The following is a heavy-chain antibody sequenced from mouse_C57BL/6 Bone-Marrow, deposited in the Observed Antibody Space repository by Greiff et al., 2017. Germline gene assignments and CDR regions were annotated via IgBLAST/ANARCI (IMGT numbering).Heavy chain of an antibody. CDR2: INPGSGGT. CDR1: GYAFTNYL. V-gene: IGHV1-54*01. CDR3: AWGFIYYYGSSYFSYAMDY. J-gene: IGHJ4*01. D-gene: IGHD1-1*01. Sequence: VQLQQSGAELVRPGTSVKVSCKASGYAFTNYLIEWVKQRPGQGLEWIGVINPGSGGTNYNEQFKGKATLTADKSSSTAYMLLSSLKSEDSAVYFCAWGFIYYYGSSYFSYAMDYCGQGTSVTVSS.